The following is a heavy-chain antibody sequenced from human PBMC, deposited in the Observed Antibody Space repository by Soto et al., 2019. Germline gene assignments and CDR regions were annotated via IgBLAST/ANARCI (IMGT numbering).Heavy chain of an antibody. Sequence: VQLVESGGGVVQPGRSLRLSCAASGFTFSDYAMHWVRQAPGKGLEWVAVVSHDGRNTHYADSVKGRFTISRDSSKNMVSLEMTSLGAEDTADYYCAKGGRQWLVTTDFNYWGQGDLVTVSS. CDR1: GFTFSDYA. CDR3: AKGGRQWLVTTDFNY. V-gene: IGHV3-30*18. J-gene: IGHJ4*02. CDR2: VSHDGRNT. D-gene: IGHD6-19*01.